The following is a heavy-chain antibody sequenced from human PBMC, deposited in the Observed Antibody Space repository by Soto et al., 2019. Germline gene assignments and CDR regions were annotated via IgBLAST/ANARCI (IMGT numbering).Heavy chain of an antibody. J-gene: IGHJ4*02. D-gene: IGHD6-13*01. Sequence: GGSLRLSCAASGFTFSSYAMSWVRQAPGKGLEWVSAISGSGGSTYYADSVKGRFTISRDNAKNSLYLQMNSLRAEDTAVYYCARDVAAATAFDYWGQGTLVTVSS. CDR1: GFTFSSYA. CDR3: ARDVAAATAFDY. CDR2: ISGSGGST. V-gene: IGHV3-23*01.